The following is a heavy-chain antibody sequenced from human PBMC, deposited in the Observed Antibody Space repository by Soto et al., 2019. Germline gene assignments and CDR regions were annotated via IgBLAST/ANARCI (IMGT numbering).Heavy chain of an antibody. D-gene: IGHD1-1*01. Sequence: QVQVVQSGAEVKKPGASVKVSCKASGYTFSTYAMHWVRQAPGQSLEWMGWLNGGTGQTRYSQKFQDRVIITRDTSASTGDMELSSLTSEDTAVYYCARGKGMEENYFYYGLDIWGQGTTVTVSS. CDR2: LNGGTGQT. CDR3: ARGKGMEENYFYYGLDI. V-gene: IGHV1-3*01. CDR1: GYTFSTYA. J-gene: IGHJ6*02.